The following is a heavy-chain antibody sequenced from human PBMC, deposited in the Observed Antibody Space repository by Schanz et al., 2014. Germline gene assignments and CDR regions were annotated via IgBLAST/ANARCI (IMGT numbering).Heavy chain of an antibody. J-gene: IGHJ3*02. CDR3: ARVHIATYHYNSPGAFDI. Sequence: QLMQSGSEVRKPGASVKVSCKASGYTFTSYYIHWFRQAPGQGPELMGWINAHTGNTQYAQKFQGRVNMTRDTVTTTVHLELTRLRTDDTAIYYCARVHIATYHYNSPGAFDIWGQGTRVTVSS. CDR1: GYTFTSYY. CDR2: INAHTGNT. V-gene: IGHV1-18*04. D-gene: IGHD3-10*01.